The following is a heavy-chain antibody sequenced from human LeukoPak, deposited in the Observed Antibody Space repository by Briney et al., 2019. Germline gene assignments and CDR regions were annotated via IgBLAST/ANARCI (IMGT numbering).Heavy chain of an antibody. J-gene: IGHJ4*02. D-gene: IGHD2-15*01. V-gene: IGHV4-34*01. CDR2: INHSGST. Sequence: PSETLSLTCAVYGGSFSGYYWSWIRQPPGKGLEWIGEINHSGSTNYNPSLKSRVTISVDTSKNQFSLKLSSVTAADTAVYYCARQNCSGGSCYLSYWGQGTLVTVSS. CDR1: GGSFSGYY. CDR3: ARQNCSGGSCYLSY.